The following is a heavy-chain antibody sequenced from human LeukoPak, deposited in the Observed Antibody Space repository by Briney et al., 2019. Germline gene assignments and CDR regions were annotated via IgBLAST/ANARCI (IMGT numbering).Heavy chain of an antibody. CDR2: IRYDGSNK. D-gene: IGHD6-19*01. CDR3: ARDYSSGWYDY. Sequence: GGSLRLSCAASGFTFSSHGMHWVRQTPAKGLEWVAFIRYDGSNKYYADSVKGRFIISRDNSKNTLFLQMNSLRPEDTAVYYCARDYSSGWYDYWGQGTLVTVSS. CDR1: GFTFSSHG. V-gene: IGHV3-30*02. J-gene: IGHJ4*02.